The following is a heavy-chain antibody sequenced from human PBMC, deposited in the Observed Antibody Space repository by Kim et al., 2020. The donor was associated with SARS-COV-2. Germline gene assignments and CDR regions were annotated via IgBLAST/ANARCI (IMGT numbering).Heavy chain of an antibody. CDR1: GFTFSSYA. D-gene: IGHD3-3*01. J-gene: IGHJ4*02. CDR2: ISYDGSNK. Sequence: GGSLRLSCAASGFTFSSYAMHWVRQAPGKGLEWVAVISYDGSNKYYADSVKGRFTISRDNSKNTLYLQMNSLRAEDTAVYYCARDGRSVFGVVHYFDYWGQGTLVTVSS. V-gene: IGHV3-30-3*01. CDR3: ARDGRSVFGVVHYFDY.